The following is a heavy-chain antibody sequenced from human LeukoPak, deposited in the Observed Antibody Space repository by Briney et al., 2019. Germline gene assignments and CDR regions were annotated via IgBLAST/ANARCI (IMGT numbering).Heavy chain of an antibody. CDR1: GYTFTSYG. V-gene: IGHV1-18*01. CDR3: ARGPTYDSSGYFTKVHAFDI. CDR2: IRAYNGNT. J-gene: IGHJ3*02. Sequence: ASVKVSFKGSGYTFTSYGISWVRQAPGQGREWMGWIRAYNGNTNYAQKLQGRDTMTTDTSTSTAYMELRSLISDDTAVYYCARGPTYDSSGYFTKVHAFDIWGQGTMVTVSS. D-gene: IGHD3-22*01.